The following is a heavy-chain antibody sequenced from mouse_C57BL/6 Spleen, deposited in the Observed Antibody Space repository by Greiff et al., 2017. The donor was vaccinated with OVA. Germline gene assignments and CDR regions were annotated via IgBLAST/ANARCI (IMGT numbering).Heavy chain of an antibody. V-gene: IGHV1-61*01. J-gene: IGHJ4*01. CDR2: IYPSDSET. Sequence: VQLQQPGAELVRPGSSVKLSCKASGYTFTSYWMDWVKQRPGQGLEWIGNIYPSDSETHYNQKFKDKATLTVDKSSSTAYMQLSSLTSEDSAVYYCARSDDGYYAMDYWGQGTSVTVSS. CDR1: GYTFTSYW. CDR3: ARSDDGYYAMDY. D-gene: IGHD2-3*01.